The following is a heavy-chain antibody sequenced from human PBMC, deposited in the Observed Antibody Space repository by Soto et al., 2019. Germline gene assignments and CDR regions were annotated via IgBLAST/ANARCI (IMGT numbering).Heavy chain of an antibody. V-gene: IGHV3-23*01. Sequence: CGSLRLSCAASGFTFSSYAMSWVRQAPGKGLEWVSAISGSGGCTYYADSVKGRFTISRDNSKNTPYLQMNSLRAEDTAVDYYAKPLGDLGYYYYGRDVWGQGTTGTVSS. D-gene: IGHD3-10*01. CDR1: GFTFSSYA. CDR2: ISGSGGCT. J-gene: IGHJ6*02. CDR3: AKPLGDLGYYYYGRDV.